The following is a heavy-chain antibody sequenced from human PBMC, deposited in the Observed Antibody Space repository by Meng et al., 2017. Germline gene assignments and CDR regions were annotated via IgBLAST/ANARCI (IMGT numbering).Heavy chain of an antibody. J-gene: IGHJ4*02. CDR2: INSDGSST. CDR3: AREARSGSLGSWVDDY. V-gene: IGHV3-74*01. CDR1: GFTFSSYW. D-gene: IGHD1-26*01. Sequence: ETLSLTCAASGFTFSSYWMHWVRQAPGKGLVWVSRINSDGSSTSYADSVKGRFTISRDNAKNTLYLQMNRLRAEDTAVYYCAREARSGSLGSWVDDYWGQGTLVTVSS.